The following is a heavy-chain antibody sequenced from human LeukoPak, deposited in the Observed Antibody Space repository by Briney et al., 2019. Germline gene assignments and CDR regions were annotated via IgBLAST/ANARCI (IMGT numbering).Heavy chain of an antibody. Sequence: PGGSLRLSCAASGFTFSDYYMSWIRQAPGKGLEWVSYISSSGSTIYYADSVKGRFTISRDNAKNSLYLQMNSLRAEDTAVYYCARDKYKGSGSYYYFDYWGQGTLVTVSS. V-gene: IGHV3-11*04. J-gene: IGHJ4*02. CDR2: ISSSGSTI. CDR1: GFTFSDYY. CDR3: ARDKYKGSGSYYYFDY. D-gene: IGHD3-10*01.